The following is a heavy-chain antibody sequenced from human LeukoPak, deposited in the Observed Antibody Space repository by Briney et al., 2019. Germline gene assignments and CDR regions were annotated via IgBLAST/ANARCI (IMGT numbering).Heavy chain of an antibody. D-gene: IGHD2-8*01. Sequence: SETLSLTCTVSGGSISSYYWSWIRQPAGKGLEWIGRIYTSGSTNFKPSLKTRVTMSVDTSKNQLSLKLSSVTAADTAVYYCARSRFESNVPFFDFWGQGTLVTVSS. J-gene: IGHJ4*02. CDR2: IYTSGST. V-gene: IGHV4-4*07. CDR1: GGSISSYY. CDR3: ARSRFESNVPFFDF.